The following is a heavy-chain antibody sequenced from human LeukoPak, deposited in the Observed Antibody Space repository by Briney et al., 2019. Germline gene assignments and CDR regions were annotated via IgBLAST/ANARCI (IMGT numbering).Heavy chain of an antibody. D-gene: IGHD1-26*01. CDR2: IIISSNYI. J-gene: IGHJ4*02. CDR3: ARDLSWVSEKGY. CDR1: GFTFSSYS. Sequence: PGGSLRLSYAASGFTFSSYSMNWVRQAPGKGLEWVSSIIISSNYIYYAVSVKGRFPISRDNAKNSLYLQMNSLRAEDTAVYYCARDLSWVSEKGYWGQGTLVTVSS. V-gene: IGHV3-21*01.